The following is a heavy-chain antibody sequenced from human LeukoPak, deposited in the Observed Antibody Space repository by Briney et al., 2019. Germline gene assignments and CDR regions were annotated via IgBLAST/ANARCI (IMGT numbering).Heavy chain of an antibody. CDR1: GFTFSSYW. CDR2: INSDGSST. CDR3: ARENPYVS. J-gene: IGHJ5*02. Sequence: GGSLRLSCAASGFTFSSYWMHWVRQAPGKGLVWVSRINSDGSSTSYADSVKGRFTISRDNAKNSLYLEMSSLRVEDTGVYYCARENPYVSWGQGTLVTVSS. D-gene: IGHD1-14*01. V-gene: IGHV3-74*01.